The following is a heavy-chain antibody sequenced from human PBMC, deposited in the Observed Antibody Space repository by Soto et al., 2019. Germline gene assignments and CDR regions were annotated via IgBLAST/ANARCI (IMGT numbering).Heavy chain of an antibody. D-gene: IGHD3-3*01. CDR1: GYTFTSYG. J-gene: IGHJ6*03. CDR2: ISAYNGNT. CDR3: ARDEVTYYDFWSGYYTGDYYYMDV. Sequence: GASVKVSCKASGYTFTSYGISWVRQAPGQGLEWMGWISAYNGNTNYAQKLQGRVTMTTDTSTSTAYMELRSLRSDDTAVYYCARDEVTYYDFWSGYYTGDYYYMDVWGQGALVTVSS. V-gene: IGHV1-18*01.